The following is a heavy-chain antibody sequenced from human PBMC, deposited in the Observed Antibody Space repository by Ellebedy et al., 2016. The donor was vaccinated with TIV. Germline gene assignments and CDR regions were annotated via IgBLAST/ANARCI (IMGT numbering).Heavy chain of an antibody. CDR2: TTESGSNT. D-gene: IGHD2-15*01. Sequence: PGGSLRLSCAASGFTFPNYGLSWVRQAPGKGLEWVSATTESGSNTYYADSVKGRFTISRDNSKNTLYLQINSLRAEDTAIYYCAKATLNSRIWWYFDLWGRGTLVTVSS. J-gene: IGHJ2*01. V-gene: IGHV3-23*01. CDR3: AKATLNSRIWWYFDL. CDR1: GFTFPNYG.